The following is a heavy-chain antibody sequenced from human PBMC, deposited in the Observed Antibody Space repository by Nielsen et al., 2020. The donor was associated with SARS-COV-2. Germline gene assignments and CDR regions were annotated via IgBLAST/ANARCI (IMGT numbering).Heavy chain of an antibody. CDR3: ARDYFGDYLDAFDF. J-gene: IGHJ3*01. V-gene: IGHV4-59*01. CDR2: IHDSGST. D-gene: IGHD4-17*01. CDR1: GASLSRYY. Sequence: LETLSLTCTVTGASLSRYYWSWIRQSPGKGLDWIGYIHDSGSTQYSPSFKSRATISLDTSKNQFSLELTSVTAEDTAVYFCARDYFGDYLDAFDFWGQGTTVIVSS.